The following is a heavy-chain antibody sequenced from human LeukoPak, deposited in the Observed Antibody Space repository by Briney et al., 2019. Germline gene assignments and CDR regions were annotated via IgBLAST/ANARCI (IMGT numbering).Heavy chain of an antibody. CDR2: ISGRGGGT. CDR3: ARWGDSTALYDFWSGYSGSHYYYYYGMDV. D-gene: IGHD3-3*01. CDR1: GFTFSTFS. V-gene: IGHV3-23*01. J-gene: IGHJ6*02. Sequence: GGSLRLSCAASGFTFSTFSMSWVRQAPGKGLEWVSGISGRGGGTNYADSVKGRFTVSRDNSMNTLYLQMNSLRAEDTAVYYCARWGDSTALYDFWSGYSGSHYYYYYGMDVWGQGTTVTVSS.